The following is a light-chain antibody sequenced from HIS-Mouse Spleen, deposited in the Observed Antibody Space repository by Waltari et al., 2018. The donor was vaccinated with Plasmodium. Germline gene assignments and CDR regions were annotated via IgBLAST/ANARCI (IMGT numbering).Light chain of an antibody. Sequence: SYELTQPPSVSVSPGQPASITCSGDQLGYKYACWYQQKPCQSPVLVIYQDSKRPSGIPERFSGSNSGNTATLTISGTQAMDEADYYCQAWDSSTVVFGGGTKLTVL. J-gene: IGLJ2*01. CDR1: QLGYKY. V-gene: IGLV3-1*01. CDR3: QAWDSSTVV. CDR2: QDS.